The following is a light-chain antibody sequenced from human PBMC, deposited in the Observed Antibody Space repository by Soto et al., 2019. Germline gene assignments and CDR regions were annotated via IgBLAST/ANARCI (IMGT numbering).Light chain of an antibody. CDR3: QKRSNWNLT. J-gene: IGKJ4*01. CDR2: DAS. CDR1: QSVSSY. Sequence: EIVLTQSPATLSLSPGERATLSCRASQSVSSYLAWYQQKPDQAPRLLIYDASNRATGISARFSGSGSGTDFTLTISCLEAEDCAVYYCQKRSNWNLTFGGGTKVEIK. V-gene: IGKV3-11*01.